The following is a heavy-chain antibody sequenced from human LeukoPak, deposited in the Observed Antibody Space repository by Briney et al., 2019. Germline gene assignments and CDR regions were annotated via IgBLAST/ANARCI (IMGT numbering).Heavy chain of an antibody. CDR1: GYTFTGYY. J-gene: IGHJ4*02. CDR2: VDPEDGET. D-gene: IGHD1-26*01. V-gene: IGHV1-69-2*01. CDR3: ATVGRDEKSRDFDY. Sequence: ASVKVSCKASGYTFTGYYMHWVRQAPGQGLEWMGLVDPEDGETIYAEKFQGRVTITADTSTDTAYMELSSLRSEDTAVYYCATVGRDEKSRDFDYWGQGTLVTVSS.